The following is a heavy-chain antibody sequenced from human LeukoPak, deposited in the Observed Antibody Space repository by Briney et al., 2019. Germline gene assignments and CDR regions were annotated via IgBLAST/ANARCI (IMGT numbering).Heavy chain of an antibody. CDR2: IRYDGGNT. CDR3: ASSEGPGGFDI. V-gene: IGHV3-30*02. Sequence: GGSLRLSCAASGFIFSNYAMQWVRQAPGMGLEWVAFIRYDGGNTYYADSVKGRFTISRDNSKNTMYLQMNSLNAEDTAVYYCASSEGPGGFDIWGQGTMVTVSS. J-gene: IGHJ3*02. CDR1: GFIFSNYA.